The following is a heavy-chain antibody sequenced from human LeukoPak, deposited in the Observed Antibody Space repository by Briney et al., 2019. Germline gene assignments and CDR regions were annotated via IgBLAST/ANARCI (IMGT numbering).Heavy chain of an antibody. CDR1: GYTFTGYY. Sequence: ASVKVSCKASGYTFTGYYMHWVRQAPGQGLEWMGWISAYNGNTNYAQKLQGRVTMTTDTSTSTAYMELRSLRSDDTAVYYCARLYCSSTSCYYFDYWGQGTLVTVSS. V-gene: IGHV1-18*04. CDR2: ISAYNGNT. D-gene: IGHD2-2*01. CDR3: ARLYCSSTSCYYFDY. J-gene: IGHJ4*02.